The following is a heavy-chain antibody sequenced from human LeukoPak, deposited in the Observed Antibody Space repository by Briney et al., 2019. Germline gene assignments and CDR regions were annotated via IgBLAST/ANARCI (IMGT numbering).Heavy chain of an antibody. J-gene: IGHJ2*01. CDR1: GGSISSYY. D-gene: IGHD3-22*01. CDR3: ARAPPYNYYDSSGYYWYFDL. Sequence: PSETLSLTCTVSGGSISSYYWSWIRQPPGKGLEWIGYIYYSGSTNYNPSLKSRVTISVDTSKNQFSLKLSSVTAADTAVYYCARAPPYNYYDSSGYYWYFDLWGRGTLVTVSS. V-gene: IGHV4-59*01. CDR2: IYYSGST.